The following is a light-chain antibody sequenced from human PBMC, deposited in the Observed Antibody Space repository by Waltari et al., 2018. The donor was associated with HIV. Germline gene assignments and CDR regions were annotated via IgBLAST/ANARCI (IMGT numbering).Light chain of an antibody. J-gene: IGLJ2*01. Sequence: QSALTQSPSASGSPGQAVTISCTGTSSDVGAYEYVSWYRQHPGKAPKLMIYDVYKRPSGAPDRFSGSKSGNTASLTVSGLQAEDEATYYCSSYAGSKNRVVFGGGTFLTVL. V-gene: IGLV2-8*01. CDR3: SSYAGSKNRVV. CDR2: DVY. CDR1: SSDVGAYEY.